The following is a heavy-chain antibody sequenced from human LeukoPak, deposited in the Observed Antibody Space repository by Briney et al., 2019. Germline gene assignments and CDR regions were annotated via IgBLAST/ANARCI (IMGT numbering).Heavy chain of an antibody. Sequence: GGSLRLSCAASGFTFSSYAMSWVRQAPGKGLGWVSAISGSGGSTYYADSVKGRFTISRDNSKNTLYLQMNSLRAEDTAVYYCAKDHVNYDFWSGYFDYWGQGTLVTVSS. CDR2: ISGSGGST. D-gene: IGHD3-3*01. CDR3: AKDHVNYDFWSGYFDY. V-gene: IGHV3-23*01. J-gene: IGHJ4*02. CDR1: GFTFSSYA.